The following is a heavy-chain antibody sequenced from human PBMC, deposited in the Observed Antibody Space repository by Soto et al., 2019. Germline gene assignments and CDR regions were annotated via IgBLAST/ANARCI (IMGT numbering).Heavy chain of an antibody. J-gene: IGHJ4*02. CDR3: AIYCGRPSCFRSLSDQ. Sequence: EVQLVESGGGLVQPGGSLRLSCAASGFTFSGYWMNWVRQAPGKGLEWVANIKQDGSEKYYVDSVKGRFTISRDNAKSSLYLQMNSLRAEDTAMYYCAIYCGRPSCFRSLSDQWGPGNLVTVSS. D-gene: IGHD2-2*01. CDR1: GFTFSGYW. V-gene: IGHV3-7*01. CDR2: IKQDGSEK.